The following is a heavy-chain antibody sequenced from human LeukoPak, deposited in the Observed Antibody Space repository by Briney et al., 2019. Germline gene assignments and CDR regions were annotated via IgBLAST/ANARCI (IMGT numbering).Heavy chain of an antibody. CDR1: GFTFGDYA. CDR3: TRDQEQQLTNFAY. Sequence: PGRSLRLSCTASGFTFGDYAMSWVRQAPGKGLEWEGFIGREDYGRTTEYAASVKGRFTISRNDSRSIAYLQMNSLKTEETAVYYCTRDQEQQLTNFAYWGQGTLVTVSS. CDR2: IGREDYGRTT. D-gene: IGHD6-13*01. J-gene: IGHJ4*02. V-gene: IGHV3-49*04.